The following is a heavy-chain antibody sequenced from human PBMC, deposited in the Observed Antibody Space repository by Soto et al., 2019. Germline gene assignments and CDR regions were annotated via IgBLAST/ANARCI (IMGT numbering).Heavy chain of an antibody. Sequence: GGSLRLSCAASGFTFSSYAMHWVRRAPGKGLEWVAVISYDGSNKYYADSVKGRFTISRDNSKNTLYLQMNSLRAEDTAVYYSARDHIVGATGAVGYWGQGTLVTVSS. J-gene: IGHJ4*02. CDR2: ISYDGSNK. CDR1: GFTFSSYA. V-gene: IGHV3-30*04. D-gene: IGHD1-26*01. CDR3: ARDHIVGATGAVGY.